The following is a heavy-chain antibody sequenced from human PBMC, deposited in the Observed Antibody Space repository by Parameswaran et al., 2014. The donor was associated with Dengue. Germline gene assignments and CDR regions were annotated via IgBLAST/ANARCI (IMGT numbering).Heavy chain of an antibody. D-gene: IGHD2-21*02. CDR2: IYPGDSKT. V-gene: IGHV5-51*01. J-gene: IGHJ6*02. CDR3: VRCDYYYYYGMDL. Sequence: VRQMPGKGLEWMGIIYPGDSKTRYSPSFQGQVTVSADKSIDTAYLQWSSLKASDSAMYYCVRCDYYYYYGMDLWGQGTTVTVSS.